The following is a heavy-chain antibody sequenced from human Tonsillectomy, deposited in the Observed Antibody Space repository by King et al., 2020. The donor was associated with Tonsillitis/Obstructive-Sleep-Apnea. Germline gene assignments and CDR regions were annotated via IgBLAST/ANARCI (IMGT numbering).Heavy chain of an antibody. CDR1: GGTFSSYP. CDR2: IIPIFGTA. CDR3: AREYCSGGSCYYFDY. V-gene: IGHV1-69*01. J-gene: IGHJ4*02. D-gene: IGHD2-15*01. Sequence: HEQLVQSGAEVKKPGSSVKVSCKASGGTFSSYPISWVRQAPGQGLEWMGGIIPIFGTANYAQTFQGRVTITADESTSTAYMELSSLRSEDTAVYYCAREYCSGGSCYYFDYWGQGTLVTVSS.